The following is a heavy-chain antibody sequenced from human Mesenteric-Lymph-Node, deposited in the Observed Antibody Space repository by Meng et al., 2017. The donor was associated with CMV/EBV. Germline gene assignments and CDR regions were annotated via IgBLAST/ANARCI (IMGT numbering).Heavy chain of an antibody. V-gene: IGHV3-21*01. D-gene: IGHD2-2*02. Sequence: GESLKISCAASGFTLTLYAVHWVRQAPGKGLEWVSGIEGNGVTTYYADSVKGRFTISRDNAKNSLYLQMNSLRAEDTAVYYCATRGEYCSSTSCYTGWFDPWGQGTLVTVSS. J-gene: IGHJ5*02. CDR1: GFTLTLYA. CDR3: ATRGEYCSSTSCYTGWFDP. CDR2: IEGNGVTT.